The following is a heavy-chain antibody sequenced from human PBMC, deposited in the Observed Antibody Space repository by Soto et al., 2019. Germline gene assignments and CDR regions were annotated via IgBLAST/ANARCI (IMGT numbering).Heavy chain of an antibody. CDR3: AREGDRLTTCVY. J-gene: IGHJ4*02. D-gene: IGHD4-17*01. V-gene: IGHV3-30-3*01. Sequence: QVQLVESGGGVVQPGRSLRLSCAASGFIFSNYAMHWVRQAPGKGLEWVGVISYDGSNKYYADSVKGRFTISRDNSKNTLYLQMNSLRTEDTAVYCCAREGDRLTTCVYWGQGTLVTVSS. CDR2: ISYDGSNK. CDR1: GFIFSNYA.